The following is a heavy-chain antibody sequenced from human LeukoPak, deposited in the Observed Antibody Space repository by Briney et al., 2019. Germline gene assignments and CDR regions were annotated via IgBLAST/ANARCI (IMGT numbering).Heavy chain of an antibody. D-gene: IGHD6-13*01. CDR3: ARDASSPTHNFDY. J-gene: IGHJ4*02. CDR1: GGSISSYY. Sequence: SETLSLTCTVSGGSISSYYWSWLRQSAGKGLEWIGRIYSSGSTNYNLSLKSRVTMSVDTSKNQFSLNLSSVTAAHTAVYYCARDASSPTHNFDYWGQGTLVTVSS. CDR2: IYSSGST. V-gene: IGHV4-4*07.